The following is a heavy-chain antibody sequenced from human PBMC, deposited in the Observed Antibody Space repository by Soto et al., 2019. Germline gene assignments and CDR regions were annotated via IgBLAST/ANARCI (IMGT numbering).Heavy chain of an antibody. Sequence: EVQLLESGGGLVQPGGSLRLSCAASGFTFSSYAMSWVRQAPGKGLEWVSAISGSGGSTYYADSVKGRFTISRDNSKNMLYLQMNSLRAEDTAVYYCARGSDSSGYSTPHIDYWGQGTLVTVSS. CDR2: ISGSGGST. CDR1: GFTFSSYA. J-gene: IGHJ4*02. D-gene: IGHD3-22*01. CDR3: ARGSDSSGYSTPHIDY. V-gene: IGHV3-23*01.